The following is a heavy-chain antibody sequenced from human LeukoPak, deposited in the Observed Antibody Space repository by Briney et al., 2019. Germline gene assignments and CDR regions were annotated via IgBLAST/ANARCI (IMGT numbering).Heavy chain of an antibody. J-gene: IGHJ2*01. CDR2: ISSSSYI. D-gene: IGHD5-18*01. CDR3: ARLGYSYGPDWYFDL. V-gene: IGHV3-69-1*01. Sequence: PGGSLRLSCAASGFTVSSNYMSWVRQAPGRGLEWVSSISSSSYIYYADSVKGRFTISRDNAKNSLYLQMNSLRAEDTAVYYCARLGYSYGPDWYFDLWGRGTLVTVSS. CDR1: GFTVSSNY.